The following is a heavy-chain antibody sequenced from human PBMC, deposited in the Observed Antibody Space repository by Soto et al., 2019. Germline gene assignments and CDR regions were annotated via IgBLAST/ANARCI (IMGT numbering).Heavy chain of an antibody. CDR2: IWYDGSNK. Sequence: PGGSLRLSCAASGFTFSSYGMHWVRQAPGKGLEWVAVIWYDGSNKYYADSVKGLFTISRDNSKNTLYLQMNSLRAEDTAVYYCARDNRPLVVVAATARWFDPWGQGTLVTVSS. V-gene: IGHV3-33*01. J-gene: IGHJ5*02. CDR3: ARDNRPLVVVAATARWFDP. D-gene: IGHD2-15*01. CDR1: GFTFSSYG.